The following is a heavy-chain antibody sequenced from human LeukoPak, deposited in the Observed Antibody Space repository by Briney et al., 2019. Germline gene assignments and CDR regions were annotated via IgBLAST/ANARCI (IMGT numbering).Heavy chain of an antibody. CDR1: GFTFSSYA. V-gene: IGHV3-30-3*01. CDR2: ISYDGSNK. CDR3: ARGTMIVVVIWPMDV. D-gene: IGHD3-22*01. Sequence: GGSLRLSCAASGFTFSSYATHWVRQAPGKGLEWVAVISYDGSNKYYADSVKGRFTISRDNSKNTLYPQMNSLRAEDTAVYYCARGTMIVVVIWPMDVWGQGTTVTVSS. J-gene: IGHJ6*02.